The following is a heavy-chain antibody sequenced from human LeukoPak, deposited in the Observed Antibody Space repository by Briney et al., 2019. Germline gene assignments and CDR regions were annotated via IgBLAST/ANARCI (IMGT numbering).Heavy chain of an antibody. V-gene: IGHV4-39*01. J-gene: IGHJ4*02. CDR3: ARQTGSGLFILP. CDR1: GDSISSSNSY. CDR2: IYYSGNT. D-gene: IGHD3/OR15-3a*01. Sequence: ESLALTCIVSGDSISSSNSYWGWIRQPPGKGLEWIGSIYYSGNTYYNASLKSRVSISVDTSKNHFSLRLTSVTAADTAVYYCARQTGSGLFILPGGQGTLVTVSS.